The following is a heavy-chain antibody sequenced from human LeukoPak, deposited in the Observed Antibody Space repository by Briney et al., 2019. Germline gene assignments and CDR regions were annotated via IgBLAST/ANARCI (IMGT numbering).Heavy chain of an antibody. J-gene: IGHJ4*02. D-gene: IGHD6-13*01. CDR1: GFTFSSYA. V-gene: IGHV3-23*01. CDR2: ITGSGDIT. CDR3: VKRHSSSWTIDC. Sequence: PGGSLRLSCAASGFTFSSYAMTWVRQGPGKGLEWVSTITGSGDITYYADSVQGRFTISRDNSKNTLHLLMNSLSTEDTAVYYCVKRHSSSWTIDCWGQGTLVTVSS.